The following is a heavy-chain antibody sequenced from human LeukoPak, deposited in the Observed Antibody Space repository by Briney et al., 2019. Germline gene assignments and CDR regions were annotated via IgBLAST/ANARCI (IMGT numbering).Heavy chain of an antibody. D-gene: IGHD6-19*01. V-gene: IGHV1-8*03. CDR3: ARDLYSSGWYDLDP. CDR2: MNPNSGNT. Sequence: ASVKVSCKASGYTFTSYDTNWVRQATGQGLEWMGWMNPNSGNTGYAQKFQGRVTITRNTSISTAYMELSSLRSEDTAVYYCARDLYSSGWYDLDPWGQGTLVTVSS. CDR1: GYTFTSYD. J-gene: IGHJ5*02.